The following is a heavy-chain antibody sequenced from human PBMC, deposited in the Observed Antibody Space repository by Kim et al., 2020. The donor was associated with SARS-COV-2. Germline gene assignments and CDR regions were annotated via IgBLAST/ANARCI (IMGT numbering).Heavy chain of an antibody. V-gene: IGHV1-46*01. CDR3: ARDRVVTRNYYYYGMDV. J-gene: IGHJ6*02. Sequence: RGRVTMTRDTSTSTVYMELSSLRSEDTAVYYCARDRVVTRNYYYYGMDVWGQGTTVTVSS. D-gene: IGHD2-15*01.